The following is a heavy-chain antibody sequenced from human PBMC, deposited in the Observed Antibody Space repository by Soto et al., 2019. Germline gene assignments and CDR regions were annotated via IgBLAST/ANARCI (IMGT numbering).Heavy chain of an antibody. J-gene: IGHJ6*02. CDR3: ARGRVLLWFGELRAGYYYYGMDV. V-gene: IGHV4-34*01. CDR1: GGSFSGYY. CDR2: INHSGST. Sequence: SETLSLTCAVYGGSFSGYYWSWIRQPPGKGLEWIGEINHSGSTNYNPSLKSRVTISVDTSKNQFSLKLSSVTAADTAVYYCARGRVLLWFGELRAGYYYYGMDVWSQGTTVTVSS. D-gene: IGHD3-10*01.